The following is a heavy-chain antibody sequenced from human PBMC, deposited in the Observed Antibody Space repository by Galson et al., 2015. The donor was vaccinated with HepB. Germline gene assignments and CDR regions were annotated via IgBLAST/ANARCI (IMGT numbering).Heavy chain of an antibody. CDR1: GYSFTRYW. CDR3: AWAGPWIQLWAQSHFDY. V-gene: IGHV5-51*01. CDR2: IYPGDSDS. D-gene: IGHD5-18*01. J-gene: IGHJ4*02. Sequence: HSGAELKKPGESLKISFEGSGYSFTRYWIGRVRQMPGKGLEWMGIIYPGDSDSIYSPSFQGQVTISTDKSAAYLQWSSLRASDTAMYYCAWAGPWIQLWAQSHFDYWGQGTLVTVSS.